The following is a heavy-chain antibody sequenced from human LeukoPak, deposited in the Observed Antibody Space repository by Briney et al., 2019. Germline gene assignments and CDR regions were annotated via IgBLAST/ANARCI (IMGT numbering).Heavy chain of an antibody. CDR2: INHSGST. CDR1: GGSFSGYY. Sequence: SETLSLTCAVYGGSFSGYYWSWIRQPPGKGLEWIGEINHSGSTNYNPSLKSRVTISVDTSKNQFSLKLSSVTAADTAVYYCARGSAAMVTGFDFDYWGQGTLVTVSS. D-gene: IGHD5-18*01. CDR3: ARGSAAMVTGFDFDY. V-gene: IGHV4-34*01. J-gene: IGHJ4*02.